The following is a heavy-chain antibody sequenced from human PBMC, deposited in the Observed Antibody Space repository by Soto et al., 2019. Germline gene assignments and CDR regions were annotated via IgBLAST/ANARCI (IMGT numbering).Heavy chain of an antibody. Sequence: EVQLVESGGGLVQPGGSLRLSCAASGFTVSSNYMSWVRQAPGKGLEWVSVIYSGGSTYYADSVKGRFTISRHNSKNTLYLQMNSLRAEDTAVYYCASNRGGYGYYYYYMDVWGKGTTVTVSS. V-gene: IGHV3-53*04. CDR1: GFTVSSNY. J-gene: IGHJ6*03. D-gene: IGHD5-18*01. CDR3: ASNRGGYGYYYYYMDV. CDR2: IYSGGST.